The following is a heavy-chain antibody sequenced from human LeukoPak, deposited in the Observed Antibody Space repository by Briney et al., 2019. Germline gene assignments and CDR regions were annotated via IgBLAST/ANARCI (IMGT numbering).Heavy chain of an antibody. CDR1: GFTFSSYA. V-gene: IGHV3-23*01. D-gene: IGHD6-13*01. Sequence: PGGSLRLSCAASGFTFSSYAMSWVRQAPGKGLEWVSAISGSGGSTYYADSVKGRFTISRDNSKNTLYLQMNSLRAEDTAVYYCANGDIAACGNYYYYGMDVWGQGTTVTVSS. CDR3: ANGDIAACGNYYYYGMDV. CDR2: ISGSGGST. J-gene: IGHJ6*02.